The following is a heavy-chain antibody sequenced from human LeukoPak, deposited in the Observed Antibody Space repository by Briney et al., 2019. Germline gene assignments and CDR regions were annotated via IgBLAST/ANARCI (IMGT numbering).Heavy chain of an antibody. CDR1: GFTFSSYW. CDR3: ARDWVVVAATGLVDAFDI. D-gene: IGHD2-15*01. Sequence: GGSLRLSCAASGFTFSSYWMSWVRQAPGKGLEWVANIKQEGSEKYYVDSVKGRFTISRDNAKNSLYLQMNSLRAEDTAVYYCARDWVVVAATGLVDAFDIWGQGTMVTVSS. CDR2: IKQEGSEK. V-gene: IGHV3-7*01. J-gene: IGHJ3*02.